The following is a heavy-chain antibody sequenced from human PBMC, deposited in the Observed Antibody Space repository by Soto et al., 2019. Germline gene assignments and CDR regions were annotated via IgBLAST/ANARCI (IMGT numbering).Heavy chain of an antibody. CDR1: VFSLTSPGMC. CDR2: IERDDDDK. V-gene: IGHV2-70*13. D-gene: IGHD1-20*01. Sequence: SGPTLVNPTETLTLTFTFSVFSLTSPGMCVSWIRQSPGKALEWLALIERDDDDKYYSTSLKTRLTISKDTRKNQVVLTMANMEPADTATYYCARSIRGPRRFNGMDVWGQGTTVTVSS. CDR3: ARSIRGPRRFNGMDV. J-gene: IGHJ6*02.